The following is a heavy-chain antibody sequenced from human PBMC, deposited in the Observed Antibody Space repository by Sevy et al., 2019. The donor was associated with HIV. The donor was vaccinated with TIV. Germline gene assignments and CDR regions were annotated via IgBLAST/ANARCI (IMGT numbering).Heavy chain of an antibody. CDR2: IKQDGSDK. D-gene: IGHD2-15*01. CDR1: GFTFTNYW. J-gene: IGHJ4*01. CDR3: ARGWYYDY. Sequence: GGSLRLSCAASGFTFTNYWMNWVRQAPGKGLEWVANIKQDGSDKHYVASVEGRFTISRDNAKGSVYLQMNSLRAEDTAVYYCARGWYYDYWGHGTLVTVSS. V-gene: IGHV3-7*01.